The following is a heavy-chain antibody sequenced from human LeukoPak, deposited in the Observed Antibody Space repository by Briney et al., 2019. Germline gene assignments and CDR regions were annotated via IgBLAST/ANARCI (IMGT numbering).Heavy chain of an antibody. D-gene: IGHD3-3*01. Sequence: GGSLRLSCAASGFTFSSNNMNWVRQGPGKGLEWVSSISSCSSYIYYADSVKGRFTISRDNAKNSLYLQMNSLRAEDTAVYYCARDHDFWSVTDYWGQGTLVTVSS. J-gene: IGHJ4*02. CDR2: ISSCSSYI. V-gene: IGHV3-21*01. CDR1: GFTFSSNN. CDR3: ARDHDFWSVTDY.